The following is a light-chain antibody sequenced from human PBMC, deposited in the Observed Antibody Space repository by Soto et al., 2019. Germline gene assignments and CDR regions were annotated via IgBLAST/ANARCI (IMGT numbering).Light chain of an antibody. J-gene: IGLJ2*01. CDR1: SSNIGSNT. CDR3: AACEDSLNVVL. Sequence: QSALTQPPSASGTPGQRVAISCSGSSSNIGSNTVNWYQQLPGSAPQLLIYSTNQRPSGVPGRFSGSKSGTSASLAISGLHSEHVADYYSAACEDSLNVVLFGGGTKVTVL. CDR2: STN. V-gene: IGLV1-44*01.